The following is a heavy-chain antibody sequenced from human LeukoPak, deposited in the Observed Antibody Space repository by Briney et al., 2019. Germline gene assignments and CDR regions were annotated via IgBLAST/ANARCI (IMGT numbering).Heavy chain of an antibody. CDR3: ARVRGWGFDL. CDR1: GFIVSSNY. V-gene: IGHV3-53*01. D-gene: IGHD3-10*01. J-gene: IGHJ5*02. CDR2: IYSGGNT. Sequence: GGSLRLSCAAYGFIVSSNYMTWVRQAPGKGLEWVSIIYSGGNTYYADSVKGRFTISRDNSKNTLFLQINSLRAEDTAVYYCARVRGWGFDLWGQGTLVTVSS.